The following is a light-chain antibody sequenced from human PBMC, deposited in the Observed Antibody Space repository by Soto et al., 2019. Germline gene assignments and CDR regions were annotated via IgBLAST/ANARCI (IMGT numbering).Light chain of an antibody. J-gene: IGLJ3*02. CDR1: TGGVTSGHY. Sequence: VVTQEPSLTVSPGGTVTLTCGSSTGGVTSGHYPYWFQQKPGQAPRTLTYDTSKKHSWTPARFSGSLLGGKAALTLSGAQPEDEAEYYCLLSYSGFRVFGGGTQLTVL. V-gene: IGLV7-46*01. CDR2: DTS. CDR3: LLSYSGFRV.